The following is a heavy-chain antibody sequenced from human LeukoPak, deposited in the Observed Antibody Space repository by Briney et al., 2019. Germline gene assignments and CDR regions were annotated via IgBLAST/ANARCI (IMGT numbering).Heavy chain of an antibody. CDR2: IYYSGST. Sequence: SETLSLTCTVSGGSISSGDYYWSWIRQPPGKGLEWIGYIYYSGSTYDNPSRKNRLTRSVDTSKSQFSLKLSSVTAADTAVYYCARDGYNRIDYWGQGTLVTVSS. D-gene: IGHD5-24*01. CDR1: GGSISSGDYY. J-gene: IGHJ4*02. CDR3: ARDGYNRIDY. V-gene: IGHV4-30-4*08.